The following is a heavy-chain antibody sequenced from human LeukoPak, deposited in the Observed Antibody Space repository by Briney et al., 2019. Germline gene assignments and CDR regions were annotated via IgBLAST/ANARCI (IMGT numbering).Heavy chain of an antibody. CDR2: IYYSGST. CDR3: ARGLEYYYYYYAMDV. V-gene: IGHV4-59*01. Sequence: PSETLSLTCIVSGGSISSYHLNWIRQPPGEGLEWIGYIYYSGSTNYNPSLKSRVTISVDTSKNQFSLKLSSVTAADTAVYYCARGLEYYYYYYAMDVWGQGTTVTVSS. J-gene: IGHJ6*02. D-gene: IGHD1-1*01. CDR1: GGSISSYH.